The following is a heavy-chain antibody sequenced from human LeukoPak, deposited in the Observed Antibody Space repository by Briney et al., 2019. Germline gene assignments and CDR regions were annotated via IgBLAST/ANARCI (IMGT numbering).Heavy chain of an antibody. CDR3: ARDPRFGVVSYAFDI. J-gene: IGHJ3*02. Sequence: GGSLRLSCAASGFTFSSYSTNWVRQAPGKGLEWVSSISSSSSYIYYADSVKGRFTISRDNAKNSLYLQMNSLRAEDTAVYYCARDPRFGVVSYAFDIWGQGTMVTVSS. CDR2: ISSSSSYI. D-gene: IGHD3-3*01. CDR1: GFTFSSYS. V-gene: IGHV3-21*01.